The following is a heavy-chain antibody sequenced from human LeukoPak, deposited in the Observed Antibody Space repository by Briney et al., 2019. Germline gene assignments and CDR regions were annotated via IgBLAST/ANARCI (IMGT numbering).Heavy chain of an antibody. Sequence: ASVKVSCKASGYTFTNYYIHWVRQAPGQGLEWMGMIIPSDGFTTYAQKFQGRLTMTRDMSTSTVYMELRSLRSDDTAVYYCARDVPYYDILTGYYPDRFDYWGQGTLVTVSS. CDR3: ARDVPYYDILTGYYPDRFDY. CDR2: IIPSDGFT. V-gene: IGHV1-46*01. J-gene: IGHJ4*02. D-gene: IGHD3-9*01. CDR1: GYTFTNYY.